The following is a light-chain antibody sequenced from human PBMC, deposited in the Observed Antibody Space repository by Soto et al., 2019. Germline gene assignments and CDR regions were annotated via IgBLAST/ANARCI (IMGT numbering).Light chain of an antibody. CDR3: QVSTIFFRP. J-gene: IGKJ1*01. CDR1: QSISTY. V-gene: IGKV1-5*03. Sequence: DIQMTMSPSALSASVKDRVAIPCRASQSISTYLAWYQQKAGKAPKLLIYKASSLESGVPSRFSGSGSGAEFTLTISSLQPDDFTTYYCQVSTIFFRPFGEGAKVDVK. CDR2: KAS.